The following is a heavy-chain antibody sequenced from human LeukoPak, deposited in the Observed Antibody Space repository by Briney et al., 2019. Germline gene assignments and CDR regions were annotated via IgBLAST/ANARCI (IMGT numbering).Heavy chain of an antibody. D-gene: IGHD6-6*01. Sequence: ASVKVSCKASGYSFTKYGLNWVRQAPGQGLQWMGWISCYNGHTHYAQNFQGRVTMTTDASTNTAYMELRGLRSDDTAIYYCARREGRSASPFFFDSWGQGTLVTVSS. J-gene: IGHJ4*02. CDR1: GYSFTKYG. CDR3: ARREGRSASPFFFDS. CDR2: ISCYNGHT. V-gene: IGHV1-18*01.